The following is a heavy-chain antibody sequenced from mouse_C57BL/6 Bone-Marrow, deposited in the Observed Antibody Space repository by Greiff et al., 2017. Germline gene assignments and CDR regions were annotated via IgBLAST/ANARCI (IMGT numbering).Heavy chain of an antibody. J-gene: IGHJ4*01. CDR1: GYTFTSYG. V-gene: IGHV1-81*01. Sequence: VKLMESGAELARPGASVKLSCKASGYTFTSYGISWVKQRTGQGLEWIGEIYPRSGNTYYNEKFKGKATLTADKSSSTAYMELRSLTSEDSAVYFCAISLSYYYGSSSYAMDYWGQGTSVTVSS. D-gene: IGHD1-1*01. CDR2: IYPRSGNT. CDR3: AISLSYYYGSSSYAMDY.